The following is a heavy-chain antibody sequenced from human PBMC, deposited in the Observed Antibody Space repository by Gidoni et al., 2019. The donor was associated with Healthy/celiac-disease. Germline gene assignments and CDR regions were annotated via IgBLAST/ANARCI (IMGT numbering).Heavy chain of an antibody. V-gene: IGHV1-46*01. D-gene: IGHD3-22*01. Sequence: QVQLVQSGAEVKKPGASVKVSCKASGYTFTSYYMHWVRQAPGQGLEWMGIIKPSGGSTSYAQKFQGRVTMTRDTSTSTVYMELSSLRSEDTAVYYCARPGAYYDSSGYYYGGYFDYWGQGTLVTVSS. CDR2: IKPSGGST. CDR3: ARPGAYYDSSGYYYGGYFDY. J-gene: IGHJ4*02. CDR1: GYTFTSYY.